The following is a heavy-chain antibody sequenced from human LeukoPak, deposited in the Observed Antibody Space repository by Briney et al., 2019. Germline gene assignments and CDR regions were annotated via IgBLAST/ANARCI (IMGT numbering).Heavy chain of an antibody. Sequence: ASVKVSCKASGYTLTSYDINWVRQATGHGLYCMAWMNPNSGNTGYAQKFQGRVTITTDESTSTAYMELSSLRSEDTAVYYCARDKLLDIHTPYSSGWSNWFDPWGQGTLVTVSS. V-gene: IGHV1-8*01. CDR2: MNPNSGNT. D-gene: IGHD6-19*01. J-gene: IGHJ5*02. CDR1: GYTLTSYD. CDR3: ARDKLLDIHTPYSSGWSNWFDP.